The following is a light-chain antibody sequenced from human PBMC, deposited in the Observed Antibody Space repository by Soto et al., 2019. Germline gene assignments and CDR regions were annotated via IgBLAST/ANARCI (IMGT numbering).Light chain of an antibody. CDR3: QHYGGSPWT. J-gene: IGKJ1*01. V-gene: IGKV3-20*01. Sequence: EIVLTQSPGTLSLSPGERATLSCRASQSVNSVHLAWFQQKPGQAPRLLIYSASSRATGIPDRFGGSGSGADFTLTISRLEPEDFAVYYCQHYGGSPWTFGQGTKVEIK. CDR2: SAS. CDR1: QSVNSVH.